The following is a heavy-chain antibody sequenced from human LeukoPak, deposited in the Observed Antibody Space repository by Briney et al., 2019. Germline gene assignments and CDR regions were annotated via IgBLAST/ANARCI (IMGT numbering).Heavy chain of an antibody. J-gene: IGHJ5*02. CDR3: AKDPLCGWLSGPDL. Sequence: GGSLRLSCAASGFTFTNYGMHWVRQAPGKRLEWVAFIRYHGLDKHYADSVKGRFTISRDNFKNTLFLHMNSLRSEDTAIYYCAKDPLCGWLSGPDLWGQGTLVTVLS. V-gene: IGHV3-30*02. CDR1: GFTFTNYG. D-gene: IGHD6-19*01. CDR2: IRYHGLDK.